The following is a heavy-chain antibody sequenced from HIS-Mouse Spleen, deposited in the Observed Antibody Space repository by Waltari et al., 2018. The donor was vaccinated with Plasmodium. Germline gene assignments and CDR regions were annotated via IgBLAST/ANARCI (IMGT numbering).Heavy chain of an antibody. CDR1: GYTFTGYY. D-gene: IGHD3-22*01. CDR2: INPNSGGT. V-gene: IGHV1-2*02. Sequence: QVQLVQSGAEVKKPGASVKVSCKASGYTFTGYYMHWVRQAPGQGLEWMGWINPNSGGTTYARKFQGRVTMTRDTSISTAYMERSRLRSDDTAVYYCARRSSNNHYYHSNPDWFDPWGQGTLVTVSS. J-gene: IGHJ5*02. CDR3: ARRSSNNHYYHSNPDWFDP.